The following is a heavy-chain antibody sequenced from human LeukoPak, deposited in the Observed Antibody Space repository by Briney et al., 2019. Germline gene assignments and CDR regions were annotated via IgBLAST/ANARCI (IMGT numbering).Heavy chain of an antibody. CDR2: IKQDGSEK. CDR3: ATSLSGWGTYHYMDV. CDR1: GFTFSSYW. V-gene: IGHV3-7*01. Sequence: GGSLRLSCAASGFTFSSYWMSWVRQAPGKGLEWVANIKQDGSEKYYVDSVKGRFTISRDNAKNSLYLQMNILRVEDTAVYYCATSLSGWGTYHYMDVWGKGTTVTISS. J-gene: IGHJ6*03. D-gene: IGHD6-19*01.